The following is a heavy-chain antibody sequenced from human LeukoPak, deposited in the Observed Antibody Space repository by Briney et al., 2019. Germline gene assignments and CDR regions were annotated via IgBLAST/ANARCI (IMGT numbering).Heavy chain of an antibody. Sequence: ASVKVSCKASGYSFTGHYMHWVRQAPGQGLEWMGWINPKGGGTNYAQKFQGRVTMTRDTSISTAYMDMSSLRSDDTAVYLWFGESSDAFDMWGQGTMVTVSS. CDR2: INPKGGGT. CDR1: GYSFTGHY. J-gene: IGHJ3*02. CDR3: FGESSDAFDM. V-gene: IGHV1-2*02. D-gene: IGHD3-10*01.